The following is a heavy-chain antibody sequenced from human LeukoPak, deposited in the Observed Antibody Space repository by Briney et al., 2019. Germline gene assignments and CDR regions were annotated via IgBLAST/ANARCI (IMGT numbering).Heavy chain of an antibody. Sequence: AAVKVSCKASGYTFTSDGISWVRQAPGQGLGWMGWISAYNGNTNYAQKLQGRVTMTTDTSTSTAYMELRSLRSDDTAVYYCAREIRLRYFDWLLSPLVGAFDIWGQGTMVTVSS. CDR2: ISAYNGNT. V-gene: IGHV1-18*01. D-gene: IGHD3-9*01. CDR3: AREIRLRYFDWLLSPLVGAFDI. J-gene: IGHJ3*02. CDR1: GYTFTSDG.